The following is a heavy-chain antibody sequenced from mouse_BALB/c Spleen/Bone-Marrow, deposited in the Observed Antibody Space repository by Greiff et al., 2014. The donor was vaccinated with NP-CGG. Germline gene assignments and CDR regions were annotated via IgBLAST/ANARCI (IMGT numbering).Heavy chain of an antibody. Sequence: EVQLQQSGAELVKPGASVKLSCTASGFNIKDTYMHWVKQRPEQGLEWIGRIDPANGNTKYDLKFQGKATITADTSSNIAYLQLSSLTSEDTAVYYCAGFGITKEEGYYYAMDYWGQGTSVTVSS. D-gene: IGHD2-4*01. CDR3: AGFGITKEEGYYYAMDY. J-gene: IGHJ4*01. V-gene: IGHV14-3*02. CDR2: IDPANGNT. CDR1: GFNIKDTY.